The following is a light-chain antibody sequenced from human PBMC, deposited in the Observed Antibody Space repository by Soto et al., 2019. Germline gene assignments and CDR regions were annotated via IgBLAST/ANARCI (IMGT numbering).Light chain of an antibody. J-gene: IGLJ3*02. Sequence: QSVLTQPPSVSGAPGQRVTISCTGSSSNIGAGYNVHWYQQLPGTAPKLLIYGNSNRPSGVPDRFSGSKSGTSASLAITGRHAEDQDGDCRRSYGSSLSDWVFGG. CDR3: RSYGSSLSDWV. CDR1: SSNIGAGYN. CDR2: GNS. V-gene: IGLV1-40*01.